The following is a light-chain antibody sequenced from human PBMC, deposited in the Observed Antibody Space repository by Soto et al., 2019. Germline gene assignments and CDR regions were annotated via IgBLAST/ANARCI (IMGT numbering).Light chain of an antibody. CDR1: QGISSY. J-gene: IGKJ3*01. V-gene: IGKV1-8*01. CDR2: AAS. Sequence: AIRMTQSPSSLSASTGDRVTITCRASQGISSYLAWYQQKPGKAPKLLIYAASTLQSGVPSRFSGSGSGTDFTLTISCLQSEDFAIYYCQQYYSYPRGFGPGTKVDIK. CDR3: QQYYSYPRG.